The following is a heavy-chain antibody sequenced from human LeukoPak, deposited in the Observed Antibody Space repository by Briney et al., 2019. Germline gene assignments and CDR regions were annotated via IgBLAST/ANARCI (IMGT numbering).Heavy chain of an antibody. Sequence: GRSLRLSCAASGFSLYDYAMYWVRQAPGKGLGWVSGISWNIGSIGYADSVRGRFAISTDNAKNSLYLQMNSLRAEDTALYYCAKDESSMGIAAADYWGQGTLVTVPS. CDR2: ISWNIGSI. D-gene: IGHD6-13*01. V-gene: IGHV3-9*01. CDR1: GFSLYDYA. J-gene: IGHJ4*02. CDR3: AKDESSMGIAAADY.